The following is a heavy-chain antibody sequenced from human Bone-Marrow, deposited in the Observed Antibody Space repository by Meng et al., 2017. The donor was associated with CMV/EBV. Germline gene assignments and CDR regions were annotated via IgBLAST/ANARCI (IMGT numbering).Heavy chain of an antibody. J-gene: IGHJ4*02. V-gene: IGHV3-30*02. D-gene: IGHD3-3*01. CDR3: AKDSDDFWGTSYDH. CDR1: GFSFKDYG. CDR2: MRYDGSNK. Sequence: GESLKISCAASGFSFKDYGMHWVRQAPGKGLEWVAFMRYDGSNKYYGDSMKGRFTISRDNSKNTLYLQMNSLRAEDTAVYYCAKDSDDFWGTSYDHWGQGTLVTVSS.